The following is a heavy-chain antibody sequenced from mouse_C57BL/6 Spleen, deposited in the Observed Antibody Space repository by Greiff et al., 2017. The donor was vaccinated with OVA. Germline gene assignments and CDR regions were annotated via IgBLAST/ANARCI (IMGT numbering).Heavy chain of an antibody. D-gene: IGHD2-12*01. Sequence: EVQLQQSGPGLVKPSQSLSLTCSVTGYSITSGYYWNWIRQFPGNKLEWMGYISYDGSNKYNPSLKNRISITRDTSKNQFFLKLNSVTTEDTATYYCARDYDDYYAMDYWGQGTSVTVSS. J-gene: IGHJ4*01. V-gene: IGHV3-6*01. CDR3: ARDYDDYYAMDY. CDR1: GYSITSGYY. CDR2: ISYDGSN.